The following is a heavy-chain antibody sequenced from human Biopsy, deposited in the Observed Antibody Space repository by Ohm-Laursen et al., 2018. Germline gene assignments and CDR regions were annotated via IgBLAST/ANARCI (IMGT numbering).Heavy chain of an antibody. V-gene: IGHV4-34*01. Sequence: SETLSLTCAVSGGSISGYYWGWIRQPPGKGLEWIGEINHRGYTDYNASLKGRVSISVDTSKNQFSLKVRSVTAADTAVYYCVRGVDYYDPYHYYALDVWGQGTTVTVSS. CDR2: INHRGYT. D-gene: IGHD3-22*01. CDR1: GGSISGYY. J-gene: IGHJ6*02. CDR3: VRGVDYYDPYHYYALDV.